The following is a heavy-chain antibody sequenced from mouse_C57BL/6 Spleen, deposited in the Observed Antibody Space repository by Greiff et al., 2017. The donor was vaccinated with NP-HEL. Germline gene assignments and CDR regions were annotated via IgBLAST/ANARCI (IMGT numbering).Heavy chain of an antibody. CDR3: AKERRGYAMDY. J-gene: IGHJ4*01. CDR2: IWGDGST. Sequence: QVQLKQSGPGLVAPSQSLSITCTVSGFSLTSYGVSWVRQPPGKGLEWLGVIWGDGSTNYHSALISRLSISKDNSKSQVVIKLNSLQTDDTATYYYAKERRGYAMDYWGQRTSVTVSS. V-gene: IGHV2-3*01. CDR1: GFSLTSYG.